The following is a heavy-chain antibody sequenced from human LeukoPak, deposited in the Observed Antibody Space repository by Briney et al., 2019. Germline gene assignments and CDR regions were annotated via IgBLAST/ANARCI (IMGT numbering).Heavy chain of an antibody. CDR2: ISYDGSNK. CDR1: GFTFSSYG. Sequence: PGGSLRLSCAASGFTFSSYGMHWVRQAPGKGLEWVAVISYDGSNKYYADSVKGRFTISRDNSKNTLYLQMNSLRAEDTAVYYCARDHPNCSGGSCYGPIDYWGQGTLVTVSS. V-gene: IGHV3-30*03. J-gene: IGHJ4*02. D-gene: IGHD2-15*01. CDR3: ARDHPNCSGGSCYGPIDY.